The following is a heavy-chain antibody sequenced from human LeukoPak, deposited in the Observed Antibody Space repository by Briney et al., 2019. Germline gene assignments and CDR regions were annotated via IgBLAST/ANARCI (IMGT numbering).Heavy chain of an antibody. Sequence: GGSLRLSCAASGFTFSSYAMHWVRQAPGKGLEWVAVISYDGSNKYYADSVKGRFTISRDNSKNTLYLQMNSLRAEDTAVYYCARVPLRTGTTGGFDYWGQGTLVTVSS. CDR3: ARVPLRTGTTGGFDY. D-gene: IGHD1-1*01. J-gene: IGHJ4*02. V-gene: IGHV3-30-3*01. CDR1: GFTFSSYA. CDR2: ISYDGSNK.